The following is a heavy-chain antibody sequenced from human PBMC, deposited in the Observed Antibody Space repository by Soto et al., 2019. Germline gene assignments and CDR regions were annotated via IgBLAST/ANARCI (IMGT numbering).Heavy chain of an antibody. CDR2: ISGSGGST. Sequence: EVQLLESGGGLVQPGGSLRLSCAASGFTFSSYAMSWVRQAPGKGLEWVSAISGSGGSTYYADSVKGRFTISRDNSKNTLYLQMNSLGAEDTAVYYCAKDPRHLGYYYYGMDVWGQGTTVTVSS. D-gene: IGHD3-16*01. CDR1: GFTFSSYA. CDR3: AKDPRHLGYYYYGMDV. V-gene: IGHV3-23*01. J-gene: IGHJ6*02.